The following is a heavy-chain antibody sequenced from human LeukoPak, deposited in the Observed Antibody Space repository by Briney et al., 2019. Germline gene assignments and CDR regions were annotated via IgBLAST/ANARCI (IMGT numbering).Heavy chain of an antibody. V-gene: IGHV3-7*01. CDR2: IKQDGSEI. CDR3: VRAMDV. J-gene: IGHJ6*02. Sequence: PGGSLRLSCAASGFTFSNYWMHWVRQAPGKGLEWVANIKQDGSEIYYVDSVKGRFTISRDNAKNSLYLQMNSLRAEDTAVYYCVRAMDVWGQGTTVTVSS. CDR1: GFTFSNYW.